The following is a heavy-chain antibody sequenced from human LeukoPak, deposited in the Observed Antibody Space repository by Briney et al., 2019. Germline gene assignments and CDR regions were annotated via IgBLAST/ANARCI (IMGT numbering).Heavy chain of an antibody. CDR3: ARSRITMIVGEDAFDI. V-gene: IGHV3-53*01. D-gene: IGHD3-22*01. J-gene: IGHJ3*02. CDR1: GFTVSSNY. CDR2: IYSGGST. Sequence: GGSLRLSCAASGFTVSSNYMSWVRQAPGKGLEWVSVIYSGGSTYYADSVKGRFTISRDNSKNTLYLQMNSLRAEDTAVYYCARSRITMIVGEDAFDIWGQGTMVTVSS.